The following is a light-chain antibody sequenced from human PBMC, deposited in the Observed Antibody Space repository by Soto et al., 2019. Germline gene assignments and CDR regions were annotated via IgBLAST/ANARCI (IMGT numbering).Light chain of an antibody. CDR3: CSHAGSKNYYL. V-gene: IGLV2-14*01. Sequence: QSALTQPASVSGSPGQSITISCTGSSSDVGGYNYVSWYQQHPGKAPKLMIYEVSNRPSGISNRFSGSKSGNTASLTLSGLQAEDEADYYCCSHAGSKNYYLFGPGTKLTVL. CDR2: EVS. CDR1: SSDVGGYNY. J-gene: IGLJ1*01.